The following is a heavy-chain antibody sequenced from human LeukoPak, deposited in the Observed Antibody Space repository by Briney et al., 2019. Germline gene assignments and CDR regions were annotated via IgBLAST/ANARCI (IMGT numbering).Heavy chain of an antibody. V-gene: IGHV4-34*01. Sequence: SETLSLTCAVYGGSFSGYYWSWIRQPPGKGLEWIGEINHSGSTNYNPSLKSRVTISVDTSKNQFSLKLSSVTAADTAVYYCARAEPNWGQGTLVTVSS. CDR2: INHSGST. J-gene: IGHJ4*01. CDR1: GGSFSGYY. CDR3: ARAEPN. D-gene: IGHD1-14*01.